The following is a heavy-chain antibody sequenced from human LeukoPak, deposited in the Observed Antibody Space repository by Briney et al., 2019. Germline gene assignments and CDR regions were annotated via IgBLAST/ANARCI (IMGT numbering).Heavy chain of an antibody. D-gene: IGHD2-21*01. CDR1: GGSISSGSYY. J-gene: IGHJ4*02. Sequence: SETLSLTCTVSGGSISSGSYYWSWIRQPAGKGLEWIGRIYTSGSTNYNPSLKSRVTISVDTSKNQFSLKLRSVTAADTAFYYCARVKYCGGDCYPFDYWGQGTLVTVSS. CDR3: ARVKYCGGDCYPFDY. V-gene: IGHV4-61*02. CDR2: IYTSGST.